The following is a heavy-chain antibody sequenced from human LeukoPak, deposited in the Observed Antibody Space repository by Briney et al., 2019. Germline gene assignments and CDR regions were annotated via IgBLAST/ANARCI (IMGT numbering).Heavy chain of an antibody. D-gene: IGHD2-15*01. CDR1: GFTFSSYG. CDR2: IRYDGSNK. J-gene: IGHJ6*03. CDR3: AKGGTRYYYYMDV. V-gene: IGHV3-30*02. Sequence: PGGSLRLSCAASGFTFSSYGMHWVRQAPGKGLEWVAFIRYDGSNKYYADSVKGRFTISRDNSKNTLYLQMNSLRAEDTAVYYCAKGGTRYYYYMDVWGKGTTVTVSS.